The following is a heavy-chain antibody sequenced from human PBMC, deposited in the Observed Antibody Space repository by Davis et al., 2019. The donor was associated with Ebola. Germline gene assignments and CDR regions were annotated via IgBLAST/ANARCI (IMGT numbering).Heavy chain of an antibody. J-gene: IGHJ4*02. CDR2: INAGNGNT. V-gene: IGHV1-3*01. D-gene: IGHD2-2*01. CDR1: GFTFTSYA. CDR3: ASFGPAANY. Sequence: GESLKISCAASGFTFTSYAMHWVRQAPGQRLEWMGWINAGNGNTKYSQKFQGRVTITRDTSASTAYMELSSLRSEDTAVYYCASFGPAANYWGQGTLVTVSS.